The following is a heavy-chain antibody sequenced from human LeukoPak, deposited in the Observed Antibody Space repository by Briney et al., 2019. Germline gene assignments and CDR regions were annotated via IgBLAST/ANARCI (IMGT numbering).Heavy chain of an antibody. D-gene: IGHD5-12*01. CDR1: GYSISSSNW. CDR2: IYYSGST. Sequence: TSDTLSLTCAVSGYSISSSNWWGWLRQPPGKGLGGIEYIYYSGSTYYSLSLKSRVTMSVDTSKNQLSLKLNSVTAVDTAVYYCARLIRGYGGYDFGNWFDPWGQGTLVTVPS. V-gene: IGHV4-28*01. CDR3: ARLIRGYGGYDFGNWFDP. J-gene: IGHJ5*02.